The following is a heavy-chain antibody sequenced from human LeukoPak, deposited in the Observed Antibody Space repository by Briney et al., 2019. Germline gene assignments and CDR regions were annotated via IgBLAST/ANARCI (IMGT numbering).Heavy chain of an antibody. J-gene: IGHJ4*02. Sequence: SETLSLTCCVSGGSISDYYWGWIRQPPGRGLEWIGYIYYSGRTNYNPSLKSRVTISIDTSRNQFSLKMNSVTAADTAVYYCARDFLLQSEGLFDYWGQGTLVTVSS. D-gene: IGHD4-11*01. CDR2: IYYSGRT. V-gene: IGHV4-59*12. CDR1: GGSISDYY. CDR3: ARDFLLQSEGLFDY.